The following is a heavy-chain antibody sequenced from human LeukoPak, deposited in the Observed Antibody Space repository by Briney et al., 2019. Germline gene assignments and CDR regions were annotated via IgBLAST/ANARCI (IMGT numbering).Heavy chain of an antibody. CDR2: IKQDGSEK. D-gene: IGHD1-26*01. Sequence: PGGSLRLSCAASGFTFSSYWMSWVRQAPGKGLEWVANIKQDGSEKYYVDSVKGRFTISRDNAKNSLYLQMNSLRAEDTAVYYCARPQSGSYPGDFQHWGQGTLVTVSS. V-gene: IGHV3-7*01. CDR3: ARPQSGSYPGDFQH. J-gene: IGHJ1*01. CDR1: GFTFSSYW.